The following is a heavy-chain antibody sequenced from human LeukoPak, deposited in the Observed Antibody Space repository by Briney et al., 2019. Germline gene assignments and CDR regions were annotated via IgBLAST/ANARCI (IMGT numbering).Heavy chain of an antibody. CDR1: GFTFSSYW. V-gene: IGHV3-7*01. D-gene: IGHD6-19*01. CDR3: ARESSGWR. Sequence: GGSLRLSCAVSGFTFSSYWMSWVRQAPGKALEWVANIKQDGSEKYYVDSVKGRFTISRDNAKSSLYLQMNGLRVEDTAVYYCARESSGWRWGQGTQVTVSS. J-gene: IGHJ4*02. CDR2: IKQDGSEK.